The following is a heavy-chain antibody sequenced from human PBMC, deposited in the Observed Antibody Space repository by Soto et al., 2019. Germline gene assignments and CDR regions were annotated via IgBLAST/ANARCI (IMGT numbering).Heavy chain of an antibody. CDR3: ARVVDYYDPYYYYGMDV. Sequence: PGGSLRLSCAASGFTFSSYSMNWVRQAPGKGLEWVSSISSSSSYIYYADSAKGRFTISRDNAKNSLYLQMNSLRAEDTAVYYCARVVDYYDPYYYYGMDVWGQGTTVTVSS. J-gene: IGHJ6*02. V-gene: IGHV3-21*01. CDR2: ISSSSSYI. D-gene: IGHD3-22*01. CDR1: GFTFSSYS.